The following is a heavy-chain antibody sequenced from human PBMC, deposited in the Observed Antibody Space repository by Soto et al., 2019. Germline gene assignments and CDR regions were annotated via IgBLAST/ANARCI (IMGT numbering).Heavy chain of an antibody. Sequence: GASVKVSWKASGYTFTSYGISWVRQAPGKGLEWVANIKQDGSEKYYVDSVKGRFTISRDNAKNSLYLQMNSLRAEDTPVYYCARDLASTTIPNYWG. V-gene: IGHV3-7*04. J-gene: IGHJ4*01. CDR1: GYTFTSYG. D-gene: IGHD4-17*01. CDR2: IKQDGSEK. CDR3: ARDLASTTIPNY.